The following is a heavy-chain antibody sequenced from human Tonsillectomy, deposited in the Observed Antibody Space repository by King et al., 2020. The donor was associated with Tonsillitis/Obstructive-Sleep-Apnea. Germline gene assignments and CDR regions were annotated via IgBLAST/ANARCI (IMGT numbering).Heavy chain of an antibody. J-gene: IGHJ3*02. CDR2: INIEGSST. V-gene: IGHV3-74*01. Sequence: VQLVESGGGLVQPGGSLRLSCAASGFTFSNYWMHWVRQVPGKGLVWVSRINIEGSSTRYADSVKGRFTISRDNAKNTLYLEMNSLRVEDTAVYYCARAIVAHDAFDNW. CDR1: GFTFSNYW. CDR3: ARAIVAHDAFDN. D-gene: IGHD5-12*01.